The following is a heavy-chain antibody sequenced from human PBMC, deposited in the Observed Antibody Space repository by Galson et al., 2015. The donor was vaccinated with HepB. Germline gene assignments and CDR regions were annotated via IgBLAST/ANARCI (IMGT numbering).Heavy chain of an antibody. CDR3: ARVSKQSLDY. J-gene: IGHJ4*02. CDR1: GGSISSYY. Sequence: LSLTCTVSGGSISSYYWSWIRQPPGKGLEWIGYIYYSGSTNYNPSLKSRVTISVDTSKNQFSLKLSSVTAADTAVYYCARVSKQSLDYWGQGTLVTVSS. CDR2: IYYSGST. D-gene: IGHD2/OR15-2a*01. V-gene: IGHV4-59*01.